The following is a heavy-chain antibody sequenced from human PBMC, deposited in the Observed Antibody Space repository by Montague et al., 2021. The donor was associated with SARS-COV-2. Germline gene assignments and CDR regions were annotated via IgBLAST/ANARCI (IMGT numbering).Heavy chain of an antibody. V-gene: IGHV3-30*18. CDR3: AKPNEVFWLGQFSRDALEI. Sequence: SLRLSCAGSGFTFNNYGIHWVRHIEGKGLEWVAAISYEGSKKKYADSVKGRFTISRDSFKSTVYLQMNSLKPEDTAVYYCAKPNEVFWLGQFSRDALEIWGQGTMVTVSS. J-gene: IGHJ3*02. D-gene: IGHD6-19*01. CDR1: GFTFNNYG. CDR2: ISYEGSKK.